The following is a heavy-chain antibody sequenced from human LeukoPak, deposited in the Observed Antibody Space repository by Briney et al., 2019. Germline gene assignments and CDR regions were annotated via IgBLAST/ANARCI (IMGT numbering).Heavy chain of an antibody. CDR1: GGSFSAYY. CDR3: ARDWGDAFDI. CDR2: INHSGST. D-gene: IGHD3-10*01. Sequence: SETLSLTCAVYGGSFSAYYWSWIRQPPGKGLEWIGEINHSGSTYYNPSLKSRVTISVDTSKNQFSLKLSSVTAADTAVYYCARDWGDAFDIWGQGTMVTVSS. J-gene: IGHJ3*02. V-gene: IGHV4-34*01.